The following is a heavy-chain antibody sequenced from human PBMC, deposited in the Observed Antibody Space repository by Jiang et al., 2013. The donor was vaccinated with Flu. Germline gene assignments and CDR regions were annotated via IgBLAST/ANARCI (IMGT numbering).Heavy chain of an antibody. CDR3: VRDQPWYSSYWPEPLFDY. D-gene: IGHD6-13*01. CDR1: GDSVSNISAA. CDR2: TYYRSKWYN. Sequence: QTLSLTCAISGDSVSNISAAWNWIRQSPSRGLEWLGRTYYRSKWYNDYPESVKSRIIIKPDTSKNQFSLQLKSVTAEDTAVYYCVRDQPWYSSYWPEPLFDYWGQGALVTVSS. V-gene: IGHV6-1*01. J-gene: IGHJ4*02.